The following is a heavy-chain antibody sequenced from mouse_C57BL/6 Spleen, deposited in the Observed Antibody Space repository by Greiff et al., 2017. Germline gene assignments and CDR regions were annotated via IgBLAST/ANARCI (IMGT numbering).Heavy chain of an antibody. CDR1: GFTFSDYY. Sequence: EVMLVESEGGLVQPGSSMKLSCTASGFTFSDYYMAWVRQVPEKGLEWVANINYDGSSTYYLDSLKSRFIISRDNAKNILYLQMSSLKSEDTATYYCAREAFYDGYYVGYFDVWGTGTTVTVSS. J-gene: IGHJ1*03. CDR2: INYDGSST. V-gene: IGHV5-16*01. CDR3: AREAFYDGYYVGYFDV. D-gene: IGHD2-3*01.